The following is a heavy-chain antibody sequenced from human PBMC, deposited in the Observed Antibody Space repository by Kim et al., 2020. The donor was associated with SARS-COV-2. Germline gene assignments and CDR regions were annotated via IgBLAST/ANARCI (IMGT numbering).Heavy chain of an antibody. Sequence: SETLSLTCTVSGGSISRSPYYWGWIRQPPGKGLEWLGSLFYSGSTYYNPSLKSRVTVSVDTSKNQFSLNLSSVTAADTAVYFCARQRKNRDMGVRPGEIDYWGRGTLVTVSS. CDR1: GGSISRSPYY. J-gene: IGHJ4*02. D-gene: IGHD3-10*01. V-gene: IGHV4-39*01. CDR2: LFYSGST. CDR3: ARQRKNRDMGVRPGEIDY.